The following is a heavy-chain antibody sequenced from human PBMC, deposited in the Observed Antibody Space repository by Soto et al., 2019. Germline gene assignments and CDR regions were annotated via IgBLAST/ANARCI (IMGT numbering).Heavy chain of an antibody. CDR3: AKDGTYSSSWYDWFDP. J-gene: IGHJ5*02. D-gene: IGHD6-13*01. CDR2: ISGSGGST. CDR1: GFTFSSYA. V-gene: IGHV3-23*01. Sequence: EESLRLSCAASGFTFSSYAMSWVRQAPGKGLEWVSAISGSGGSTYYADSVKGRFTISRDNSKNTLYLQMNSLRAEDTAVYYCAKDGTYSSSWYDWFDPWGQGTLVTVSS.